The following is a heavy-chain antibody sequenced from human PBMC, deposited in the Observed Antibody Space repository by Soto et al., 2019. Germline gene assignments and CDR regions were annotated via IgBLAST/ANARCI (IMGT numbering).Heavy chain of an antibody. CDR2: ISYDGSNK. CDR3: AREKGGDRDYYYYGMDV. V-gene: IGHV3-30-3*01. J-gene: IGHJ6*02. CDR1: GFTFSSYA. D-gene: IGHD5-18*01. Sequence: GGSLRLSCAASGFTFSSYAMHWVRQAPGKGLEWVAVISYDGSNKYYADSVKGRFTISRDNSKNTLYLQMNSLRAEDTAVYYCAREKGGDRDYYYYGMDVWGQGTTVTVSS.